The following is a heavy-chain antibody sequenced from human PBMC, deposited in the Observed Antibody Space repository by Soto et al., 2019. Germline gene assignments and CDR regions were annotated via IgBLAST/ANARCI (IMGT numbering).Heavy chain of an antibody. D-gene: IGHD3-22*01. Sequence: PSETLSLTCAVYGGSFSGYYWSWIRQPPGKGLEWIGEINHSGSTNYNPSLKSRVTISVDTSKNQFSLKLSSVTAADTAVYYCARGLEMVAMIVVVEYAFDIWGQGTMVTVSS. CDR3: ARGLEMVAMIVVVEYAFDI. CDR1: GGSFSGYY. CDR2: INHSGST. V-gene: IGHV4-34*01. J-gene: IGHJ3*02.